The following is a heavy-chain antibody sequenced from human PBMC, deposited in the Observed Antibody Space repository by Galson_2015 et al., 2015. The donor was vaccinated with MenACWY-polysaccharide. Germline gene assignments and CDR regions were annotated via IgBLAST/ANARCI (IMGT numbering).Heavy chain of an antibody. J-gene: IGHJ4*02. CDR1: GGSISSSDW. D-gene: IGHD3-9*01. CDR3: ASRDRRTGSPY. CDR2: IHHTENT. Sequence: ETLSLTCAVSGGSISSSDWWSWVRQPPGEGLEWIGEIHHTENTNHNSSLKSRVSVSVDKSKNQFSLKLSSVTVADTAVYYCASRDRRTGSPYWGQGILVTVSS. V-gene: IGHV4-4*02.